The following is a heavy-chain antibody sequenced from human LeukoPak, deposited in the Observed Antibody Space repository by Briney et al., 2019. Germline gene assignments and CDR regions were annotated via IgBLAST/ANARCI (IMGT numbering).Heavy chain of an antibody. V-gene: IGHV1-18*01. CDR3: AREKAPYYDFWSGYYSGDAFDI. Sequence: ASVKVSCKASGYTFSNYAIHWVRQAPGQGLEWMGWISAYNGNTNYAQKLQGRVTMTTDTSTSTAYMELRSLRSDDTAVYYCAREKAPYYDFWSGYYSGDAFDIWGQGTTVTVSS. J-gene: IGHJ3*02. CDR2: ISAYNGNT. CDR1: GYTFSNYA. D-gene: IGHD3-3*01.